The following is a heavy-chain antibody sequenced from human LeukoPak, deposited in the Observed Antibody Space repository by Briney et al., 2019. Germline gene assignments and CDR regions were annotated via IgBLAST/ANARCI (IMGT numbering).Heavy chain of an antibody. Sequence: SETLFLTCTVSGGSISSYYWSWIRQPPGKGLEWIGYIYYSGSTNYNPSLKSRVTISVDTSKNQFSLKLSSVTAADTAVYYCARHDELLYFDYWGQGTLVTVSS. J-gene: IGHJ4*02. D-gene: IGHD4-23*01. CDR2: IYYSGST. V-gene: IGHV4-59*08. CDR1: GGSISSYY. CDR3: ARHDELLYFDY.